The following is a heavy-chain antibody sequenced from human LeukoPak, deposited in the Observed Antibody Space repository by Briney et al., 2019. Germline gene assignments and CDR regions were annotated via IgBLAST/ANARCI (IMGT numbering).Heavy chain of an antibody. CDR3: ARGRWELLW. D-gene: IGHD1-26*01. J-gene: IGHJ4*02. CDR2: IKQDGSER. CDR1: GFTFSSYW. Sequence: GGSLRLSCVASGFTFSSYWMSWVRQAPGKGLEWVANIKQDGSERYYVDSVKGRFTISRDNAKNSLYLQMNSLRAEDTAVYYCARGRWELLWWGQGTLVTVSS. V-gene: IGHV3-7*01.